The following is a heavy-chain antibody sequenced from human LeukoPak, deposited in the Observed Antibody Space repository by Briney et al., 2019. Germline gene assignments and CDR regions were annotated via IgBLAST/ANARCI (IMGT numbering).Heavy chain of an antibody. J-gene: IGHJ4*02. Sequence: PGGSLRLSCAASGFTFISYAMSWVRQAPGKGLEWVSAISCGGGSTYYADSVKGRFTISRDNSNNTLYLQMNSLRAEDTALYYCANARDYSNIWAATFDCWGQGTLVTVSS. D-gene: IGHD6-13*01. CDR2: ISCGGGST. CDR1: GFTFISYA. CDR3: ANARDYSNIWAATFDC. V-gene: IGHV3-23*01.